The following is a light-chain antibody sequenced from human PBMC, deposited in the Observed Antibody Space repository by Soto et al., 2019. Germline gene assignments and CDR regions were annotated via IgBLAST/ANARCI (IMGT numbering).Light chain of an antibody. V-gene: IGKV1-5*03. CDR2: KAS. Sequence: DIQMTQSPSTLSASVGDRVTITCRASQSISSWLVWYQQKPGKAPKLLIYKASSLESGVPSRFSGSGSGTEFTLTISSLQPDDFATYYCQEYYSHSRTFGQGTKVEIK. J-gene: IGKJ1*01. CDR3: QEYYSHSRT. CDR1: QSISSW.